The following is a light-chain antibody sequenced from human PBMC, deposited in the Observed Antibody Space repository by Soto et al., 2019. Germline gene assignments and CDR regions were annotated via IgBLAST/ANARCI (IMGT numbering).Light chain of an antibody. J-gene: IGKJ1*01. CDR1: QSINNW. V-gene: IGKV1-5*01. CDR2: DPS. CDR3: QRYATYSPT. Sequence: DIQMTQSPSTLSASVGDRVTITCRASQSINNWLAWYQLKPGKAPKLLIYDPSTLQSGVPSSFSGSGSGTESTLTIRSLQTDDFATYYCQRYATYSPTLGQGNKGDI.